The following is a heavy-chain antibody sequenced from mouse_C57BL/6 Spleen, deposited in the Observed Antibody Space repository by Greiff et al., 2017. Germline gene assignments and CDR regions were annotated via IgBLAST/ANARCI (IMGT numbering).Heavy chain of an antibody. V-gene: IGHV1-69*01. CDR3: ARNIRYYGSSHWYFDV. CDR1: GYTFTSYW. CDR2: IDPSDSYT. Sequence: VQLQQPGAELVMPGASVKLSCKASGYTFTSYWMHWVKQRPGQGLEWIGEIDPSDSYTNYNQKFKGKSTLTVDKSSSTAYMQLSSLTSEDSAVYYCARNIRYYGSSHWYFDVWGTGTTVTVSS. J-gene: IGHJ1*03. D-gene: IGHD1-1*01.